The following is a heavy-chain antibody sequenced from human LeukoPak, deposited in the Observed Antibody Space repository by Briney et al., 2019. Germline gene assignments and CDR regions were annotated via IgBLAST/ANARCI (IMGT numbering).Heavy chain of an antibody. CDR2: INPSCGST. Sequence: GASVKVSCKASGYTFTSYYMHWVRQAPGQGLEWMGIINPSCGSTSYAQKFQGRVTMTRDTSTSTVYMELSSLRSEDTAVYYCARGEESYYDFWSGYNNWFDPWGQGTLVTVSS. CDR1: GYTFTSYY. V-gene: IGHV1-46*01. D-gene: IGHD3-3*01. CDR3: ARGEESYYDFWSGYNNWFDP. J-gene: IGHJ5*02.